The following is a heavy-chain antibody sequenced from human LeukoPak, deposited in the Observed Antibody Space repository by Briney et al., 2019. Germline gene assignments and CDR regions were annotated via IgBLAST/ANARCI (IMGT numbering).Heavy chain of an antibody. CDR2: SSTVTGNI. D-gene: IGHD1-1*01. J-gene: IGHJ6*03. CDR1: GFAFISTS. Sequence: RPRGSLRLSCAASGFAFISTSIHWVRQAPGKGLEWLSYSSTVTGNIYYADSVKGRFTISRDNAKSSLYLQMSSLRAEDTALYFCATTGNFYDMDVWGKGTTVSVSS. V-gene: IGHV3-48*04. CDR3: ATTGNFYDMDV.